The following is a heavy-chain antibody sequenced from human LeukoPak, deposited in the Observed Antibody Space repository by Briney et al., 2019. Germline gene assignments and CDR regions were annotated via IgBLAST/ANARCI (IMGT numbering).Heavy chain of an antibody. Sequence: GGSLRLSCAASGFTFSDYYMTWIRQAPGKGLEWVSYISSGGSARYYADSVKGRFTISRDNAKNSLYLQMNSLRAEDTAVYYCARDPRDGYNWYFDLWGRGTPVTVSS. V-gene: IGHV3-11*01. J-gene: IGHJ2*01. CDR2: ISSGGSAR. CDR3: ARDPRDGYNWYFDL. D-gene: IGHD5-24*01. CDR1: GFTFSDYY.